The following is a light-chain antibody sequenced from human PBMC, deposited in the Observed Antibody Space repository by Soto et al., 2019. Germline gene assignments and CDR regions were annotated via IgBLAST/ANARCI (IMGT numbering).Light chain of an antibody. V-gene: IGKV1-39*01. CDR3: QQSYDTPWT. CDR2: AAS. CDR1: QSISSY. J-gene: IGKJ1*01. Sequence: DIQMTQSPSSLSASVGDRVTITCRASQSISSYLNWYQQKPGKAPKLLIYAASSLQSGVPSRFSGSGSGTDFTLTTSSLQPEDFATYYCQQSYDTPWTFGQGTKVEIK.